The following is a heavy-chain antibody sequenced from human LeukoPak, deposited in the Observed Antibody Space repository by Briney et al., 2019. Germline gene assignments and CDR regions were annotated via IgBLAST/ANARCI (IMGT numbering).Heavy chain of an antibody. CDR1: GFTFSNYA. J-gene: IGHJ4*02. V-gene: IGHV3-23*01. CDR2: INANGGST. CDR3: AKGPLAALGDY. D-gene: IGHD2-15*01. Sequence: PGGSLRLSCAASGFTFSNYAMNWVRQAPGKWLEWVSSINANGGSTYYADSVKGRFTISRDNSKNTLYLQMNSLRAVDTAVYYCAKGPLAALGDYWGQGTLVTVSS.